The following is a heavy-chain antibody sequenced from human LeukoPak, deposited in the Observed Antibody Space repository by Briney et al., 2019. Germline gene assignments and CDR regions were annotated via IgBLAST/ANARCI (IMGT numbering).Heavy chain of an antibody. Sequence: PGGSLRLSCAASGFTFSSYSMNWVRPAPGKGLEWVSYISSSSSTIYYADSVKGRFTISRDNAKNSLYLQMNSLRAEDTAVYYCARDLEVVPAAIDYWGQGTLVTVSS. CDR3: ARDLEVVPAAIDY. CDR1: GFTFSSYS. V-gene: IGHV3-48*01. J-gene: IGHJ4*02. CDR2: ISSSSSTI. D-gene: IGHD2-2*01.